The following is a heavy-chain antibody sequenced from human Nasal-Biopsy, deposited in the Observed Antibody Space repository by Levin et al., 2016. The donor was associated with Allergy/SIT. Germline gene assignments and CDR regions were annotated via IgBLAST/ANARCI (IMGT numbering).Heavy chain of an antibody. J-gene: IGHJ5*01. CDR1: GFSFNYYE. V-gene: IGHV3-48*03. D-gene: IGHD1/OR15-1a*01. Sequence: GESLKISCVVSGFSFNYYEVNWVRQAPGRGLEWVSYITTSGSTIKYADSVKGRFTIARDSAKNSVYLQMNSLRTDDTAVYYCAKGAREQRMYNWFDSWGQGTLVTVSA. CDR3: AKGAREQRMYNWFDS. CDR2: ITTSGSTI.